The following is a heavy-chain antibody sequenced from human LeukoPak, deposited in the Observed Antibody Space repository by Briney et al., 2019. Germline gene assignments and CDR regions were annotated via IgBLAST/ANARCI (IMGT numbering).Heavy chain of an antibody. CDR1: GFTFSSYG. J-gene: IGHJ4*02. D-gene: IGHD2-15*01. V-gene: IGHV3-23*01. Sequence: GGTLRLSCAASGFTFSSYGMSWVRQAPGKGLEWVSAISGSGGSTYYADSVKGRFTISRDNSKNTLYLQMNSLRAEDTAVYYCAKAGAVVVVAAKYFDYWGQGTLVTVSS. CDR3: AKAGAVVVVAAKYFDY. CDR2: ISGSGGST.